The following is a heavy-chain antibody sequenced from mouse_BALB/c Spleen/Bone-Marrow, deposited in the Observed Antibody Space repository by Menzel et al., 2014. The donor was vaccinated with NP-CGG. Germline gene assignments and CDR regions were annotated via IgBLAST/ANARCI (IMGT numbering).Heavy chain of an antibody. CDR1: GFTFSDYY. J-gene: IGHJ4*01. V-gene: IGHV5-12*02. Sequence: EVQLVESGGGLVQPGGSLKLSCATSGFTFSDYYMYWVRQTPEKRLEWVAYITKGGGSTYYPDIVKGRFTISRDNAKNTPYLQMSRLKSEDTAMYYCARQLAYAMDYWGQGTSVTVSS. D-gene: IGHD4-1*01. CDR3: ARQLAYAMDY. CDR2: ITKGGGST.